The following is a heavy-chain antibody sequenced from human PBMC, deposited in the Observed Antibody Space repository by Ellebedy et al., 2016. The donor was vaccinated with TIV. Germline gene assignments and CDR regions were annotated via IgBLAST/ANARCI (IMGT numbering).Heavy chain of an antibody. CDR2: IIPIFGTA. D-gene: IGHD2-2*01. CDR1: GGSFSSYG. Sequence: AASVKVSCKASGGSFSSYGISWVRQAPGQGLEWMGGIIPIFGTANFAQKFQGGVTITADESTSTAYMELSSLRSEDTAVYYCARYCNSTTCSNWFDPWGQGTLVTVSS. J-gene: IGHJ5*02. V-gene: IGHV1-69*13. CDR3: ARYCNSTTCSNWFDP.